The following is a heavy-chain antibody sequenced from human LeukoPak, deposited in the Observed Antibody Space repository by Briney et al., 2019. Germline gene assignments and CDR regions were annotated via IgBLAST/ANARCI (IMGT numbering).Heavy chain of an antibody. CDR2: ISYDGSNK. Sequence: GGSLRLSCAASGFTFSSYAMHWVRQAPGKGLEWVAVISYDGSNKYYADSVKGRFTISRDNSKNTLYLQMNSLRAEDTAVYYCARDARDYWGQGALVSDCS. CDR1: GFTFSSYA. J-gene: IGHJ4*02. CDR3: ARDARDY. V-gene: IGHV3-30-3*01.